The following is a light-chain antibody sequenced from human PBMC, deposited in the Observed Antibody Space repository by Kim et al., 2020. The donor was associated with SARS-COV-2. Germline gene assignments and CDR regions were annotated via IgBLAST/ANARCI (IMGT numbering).Light chain of an antibody. CDR1: QHVYKGY. CDR2: QTS. Sequence: IVLTQSPGTLSLSPGEGATLSCRASQHVYKGYLAWYQQRLGQAPRLLIYQTSNRATGIPDRFSGSGSGTDFTLTISRLEPEDFAVYYCQQYGSSPPYTFGQGTNLEI. J-gene: IGKJ2*01. V-gene: IGKV3-20*01. CDR3: QQYGSSPPYT.